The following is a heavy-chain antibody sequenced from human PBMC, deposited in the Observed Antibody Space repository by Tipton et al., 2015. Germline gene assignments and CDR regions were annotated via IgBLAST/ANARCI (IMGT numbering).Heavy chain of an antibody. CDR2: ISHSGNT. CDR3: ARLEEDCSDNICFAFDP. CDR1: AYSISSDYY. J-gene: IGHJ5*02. Sequence: TLSLTCAVSAYSISSDYYWGWIRQPPGKGLEWIGSISHSGNTYYNPSLKSRVTMSRGTSKNQFSLKLSSVTAADTAVYYCARLEEDCSDNICFAFDPWGQGTLVTVSS. V-gene: IGHV4-38-2*01. D-gene: IGHD2-2*01.